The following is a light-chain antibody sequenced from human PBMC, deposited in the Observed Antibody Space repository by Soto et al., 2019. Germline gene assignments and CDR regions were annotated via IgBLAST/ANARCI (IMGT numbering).Light chain of an antibody. CDR3: QQLNSYPRT. J-gene: IGKJ1*01. CDR2: AAS. Sequence: DIQLTQSPSFLSASVGDRVTITCRASRGIRSFLAWYQQKPGKAPKLLIYAASTLQSGVPSRFSGSGSGTEFALTISSLQPEDFATYYCQQLNSYPRTFGQGTKVEIK. CDR1: RGIRSF. V-gene: IGKV1-9*01.